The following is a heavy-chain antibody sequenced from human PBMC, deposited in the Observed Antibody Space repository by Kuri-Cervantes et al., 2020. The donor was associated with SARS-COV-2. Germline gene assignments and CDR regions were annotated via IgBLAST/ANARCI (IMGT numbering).Heavy chain of an antibody. CDR3: ASGGANKGWGY. Sequence: GESLKISCAASGFTFSSYSMNWVRQAPGKGLEWVSSISSSSSYIYYADSVKGRFTISRDNAKNSLYLQMNSLRAEDTAVYYCASGGANKGWGYWGQGTLVTVSS. V-gene: IGHV3-21*01. D-gene: IGHD1-26*01. J-gene: IGHJ4*02. CDR2: ISSSSSYI. CDR1: GFTFSSYS.